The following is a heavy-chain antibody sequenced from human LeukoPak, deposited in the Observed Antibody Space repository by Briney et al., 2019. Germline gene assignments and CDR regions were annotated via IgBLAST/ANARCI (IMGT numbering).Heavy chain of an antibody. V-gene: IGHV4-4*07. Sequence: SETLSHTCTVSGGSISSYYWSWIRQPAGKGLEWIGRIYTSGSTNYNPSLKSRVTMSVDTSKNQFSLKLSSVTAADTAVYYYARESLDYLTKNFNFDYWGQGTLVTVSS. J-gene: IGHJ4*02. CDR1: GGSISSYY. CDR2: IYTSGST. CDR3: ARESLDYLTKNFNFDY. D-gene: IGHD3-16*01.